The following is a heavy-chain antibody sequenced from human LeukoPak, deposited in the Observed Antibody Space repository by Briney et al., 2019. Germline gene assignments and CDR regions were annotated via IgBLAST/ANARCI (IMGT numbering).Heavy chain of an antibody. CDR2: ITSSSTYI. J-gene: IGHJ4*02. CDR1: GFTFSSYA. V-gene: IGHV3-21*01. D-gene: IGHD4-17*01. CDR3: ARVSGDYYHTVES. Sequence: GGSLRLSCAASGFTFSSYAMNWVRQAXGXXLEWVSSITSSSTYIYYADSVKGRFTISRDNAKNSLFLQMNSLRAEDTAIYYCARVSGDYYHTVESWGQGALVTVSS.